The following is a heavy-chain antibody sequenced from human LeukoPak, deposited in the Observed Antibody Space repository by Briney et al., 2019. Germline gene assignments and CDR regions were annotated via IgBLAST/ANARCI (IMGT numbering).Heavy chain of an antibody. Sequence: ASVEVSCKASGYTFTSYGISWVRQAPGQGLEWMGGTSAYNGNTNYAQKLQGRVTMTPDTSTSTAYMALRRLRSDDTAVYYCARDGSGSYYGEIDYWGQGTLVTVSS. CDR2: TSAYNGNT. CDR3: ARDGSGSYYGEIDY. D-gene: IGHD3-10*01. V-gene: IGHV1-18*01. CDR1: GYTFTSYG. J-gene: IGHJ4*02.